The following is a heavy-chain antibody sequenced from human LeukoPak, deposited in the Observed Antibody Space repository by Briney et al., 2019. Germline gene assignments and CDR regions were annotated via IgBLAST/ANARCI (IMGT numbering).Heavy chain of an antibody. V-gene: IGHV4-59*08. J-gene: IGHJ4*02. CDR1: GGSISSYY. Sequence: SETLSLTCTVSGGSISSYYWSWIRQPPGKGLEWIGYIYYSGSANYNPSLKSRVTISVDTSKNQFSLKLSSVTAADTAVYFCARGFGYDFADYWGQGILVTVSS. CDR3: ARGFGYDFADY. CDR2: IYYSGSA. D-gene: IGHD2-2*01.